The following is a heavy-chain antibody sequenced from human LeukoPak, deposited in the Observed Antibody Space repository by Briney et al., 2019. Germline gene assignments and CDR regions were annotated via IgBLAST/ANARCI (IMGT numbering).Heavy chain of an antibody. V-gene: IGHV3-48*03. J-gene: IGHJ4*02. D-gene: IGHD3-22*01. CDR3: AREDDSSGYFYGICDY. CDR1: GFTFSSYE. Sequence: GGSLRLSCAASGFTFSSYEMNWVRQAPGKGLEWVSYISSSGSTIHYADSVKGRFTISRDNAKNSPYLQMNSLRAEDTAVYYCAREDDSSGYFYGICDYWGQGTLVTVSS. CDR2: ISSSGSTI.